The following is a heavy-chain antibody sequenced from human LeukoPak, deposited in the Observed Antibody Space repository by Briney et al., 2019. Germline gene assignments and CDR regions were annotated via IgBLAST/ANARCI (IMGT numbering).Heavy chain of an antibody. CDR3: ARGRLSGSSHFDY. V-gene: IGHV4-59*11. CDR1: DGFLSGHY. D-gene: IGHD6-13*01. J-gene: IGHJ4*02. Sequence: PSETLSLTCVVSDGFLSGHYWDWIRQPPGKGLEWIAYIYYTGTTNYNPSLESRVTISVDASERQLSLRLNSVTAADTAVYYCARGRLSGSSHFDYWGQGTLVTVSS. CDR2: IYYTGTT.